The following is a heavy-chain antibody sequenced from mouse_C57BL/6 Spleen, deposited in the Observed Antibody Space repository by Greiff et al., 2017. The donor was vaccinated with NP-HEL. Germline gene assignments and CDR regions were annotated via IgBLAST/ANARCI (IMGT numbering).Heavy chain of an antibody. J-gene: IGHJ1*03. Sequence: QVQLKESGPGLVQPSQSLSITCTVSGFSLTSYGVHWVRQSPGKGLEWLGVIWSGGSTDYNAAFISRLSISKDNSKSQVFFKMNSLQADDTAIYYCARKGGTGTDWYFDVWGTGTTVTVSS. CDR1: GFSLTSYG. D-gene: IGHD4-1*01. V-gene: IGHV2-2*01. CDR3: ARKGGTGTDWYFDV. CDR2: IWSGGST.